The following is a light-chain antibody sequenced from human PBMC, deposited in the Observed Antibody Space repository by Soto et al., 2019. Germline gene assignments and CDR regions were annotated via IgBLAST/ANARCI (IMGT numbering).Light chain of an antibody. CDR3: QQRSNWPS. CDR2: DAS. Sequence: EIVLTQSPATLSLSPGERATLSCRASQSFSSYLAWYQQKPGQAPRLLIYDASNRATGIPARFSGSGSGTYFTLTISVLEHEDLAFYYCQQRSNWPSFGQGTKLEIK. V-gene: IGKV3-11*01. J-gene: IGKJ2*01. CDR1: QSFSSY.